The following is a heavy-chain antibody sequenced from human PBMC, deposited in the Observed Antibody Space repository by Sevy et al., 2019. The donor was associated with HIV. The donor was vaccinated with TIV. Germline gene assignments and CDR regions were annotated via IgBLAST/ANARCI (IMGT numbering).Heavy chain of an antibody. V-gene: IGHV4-59*01. D-gene: IGHD3-3*01. Sequence: SETLSLTCTVSGGSISSYYWSWIRQPPGKGLEWIGHIYYSGSTNYNPSLKSRVTISVDTSKNQFSLKLSSVTAADTAVYYCARFGTIFGVVIQPYYYYGMDVWGQGTTVTVSS. CDR2: IYYSGST. CDR3: ARFGTIFGVVIQPYYYYGMDV. J-gene: IGHJ6*02. CDR1: GGSISSYY.